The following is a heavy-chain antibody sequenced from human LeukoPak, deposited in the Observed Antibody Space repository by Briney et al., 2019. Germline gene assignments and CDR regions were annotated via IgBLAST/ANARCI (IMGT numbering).Heavy chain of an antibody. J-gene: IGHJ4*02. CDR2: VDPEDGET. D-gene: IGHD6-19*01. CDR1: GYTFTDYY. V-gene: IGHV1-69-2*01. CDR3: ATMFPSSGWYYFDY. Sequence: GASVKVSCKVSGYTFTDYYMHWVQQAPGKGLEWMGLVDPEDGETIYAEKFQGRVTITADTSTDTAYMELSSLRSEDTAVYYCATMFPSSGWYYFDYWGQGTLVTVSS.